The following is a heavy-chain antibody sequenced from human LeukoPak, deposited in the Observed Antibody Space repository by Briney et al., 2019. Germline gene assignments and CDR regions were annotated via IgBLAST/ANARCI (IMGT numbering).Heavy chain of an antibody. CDR1: GGPITSFY. CDR2: IYHSGST. D-gene: IGHD3-22*01. CDR3: ARGRYDTSGYPDDF. J-gene: IGHJ4*02. V-gene: IGHV4-59*08. Sequence: SETLSLTCTVSGGPITSFYWGWFRQPPGKGLEWIGYIYHSGSTNYNPSLKSRVTISIDRSRIQFSLKLSSVTAADTAVYYCARGRYDTSGYPDDFWGQGTLVTVSS.